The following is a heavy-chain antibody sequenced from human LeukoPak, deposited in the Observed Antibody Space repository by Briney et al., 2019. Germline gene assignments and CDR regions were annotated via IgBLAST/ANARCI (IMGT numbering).Heavy chain of an antibody. CDR2: INAGNGNT. Sequence: ASVKVSCKASGYTFTSYAMHWVRQAPGQRLEGMGWINAGNGNTKYSQKFQGRVTITRDASASTAYMELSSLRSEDTAVYYCARGLTTQEFDYWGQGTLVTVSS. V-gene: IGHV1-3*01. D-gene: IGHD4-11*01. CDR1: GYTFTSYA. CDR3: ARGLTTQEFDY. J-gene: IGHJ4*02.